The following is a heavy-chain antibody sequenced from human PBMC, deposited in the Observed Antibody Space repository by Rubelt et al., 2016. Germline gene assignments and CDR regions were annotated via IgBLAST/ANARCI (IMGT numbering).Heavy chain of an antibody. CDR3: MRGMGTASARWLDP. CDR1: GYTFTGYY. CDR2: FKPSGGDT. D-gene: IGHD2-21*02. J-gene: IGHJ5*02. Sequence: QVQLVQSGAEVKKPGASVKVSCKASGYTFTGYYMHWVRQAPGQGLEWLGIFKPSGGDTDSAQKFQGRDTMNTDTATNTCHMGRSSLRYGETALYYYMRGMGTASARWLDPGGQGTLVTVAS. V-gene: IGHV1-46*01.